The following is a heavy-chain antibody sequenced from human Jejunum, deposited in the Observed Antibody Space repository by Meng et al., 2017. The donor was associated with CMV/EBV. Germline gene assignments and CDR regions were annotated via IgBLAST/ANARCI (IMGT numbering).Heavy chain of an antibody. CDR2: IYYSGST. J-gene: IGHJ4*02. V-gene: IGHV4-59*01. CDR3: ARTLLWFGASYYFDY. D-gene: IGHD3-10*01. CDR1: GGSISSYY. Sequence: SGGSISSYYWIWIRQPPGKGLEWIGYIYYSGSTNYNPSLKSRVTISVDTSKNQFSLKLSSVTAADTAVYYCARTLLWFGASYYFDYWGQGTLVTVSS.